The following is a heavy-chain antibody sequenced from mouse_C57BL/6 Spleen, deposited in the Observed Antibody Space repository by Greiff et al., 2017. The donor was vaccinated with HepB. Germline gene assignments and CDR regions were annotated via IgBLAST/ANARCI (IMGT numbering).Heavy chain of an antibody. CDR2: IYPGSGST. CDR1: GYTFTSYW. D-gene: IGHD2-5*01. Sequence: QVQLQQPGAELVKPGASVKMSCKASGYTFTSYWITWVKQRPGQGLEWIGDIYPGSGSTNYNEKFKSKATLTVDTSSSTAYMQLSSLPSEDSAVYYGARPYSNYGTWFAYWGQGTLVTVSA. V-gene: IGHV1-55*01. CDR3: ARPYSNYGTWFAY. J-gene: IGHJ3*01.